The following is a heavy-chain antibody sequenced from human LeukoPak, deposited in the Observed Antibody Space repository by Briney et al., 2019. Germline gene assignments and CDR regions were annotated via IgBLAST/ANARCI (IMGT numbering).Heavy chain of an antibody. J-gene: IGHJ6*02. CDR2: ISAYNGNT. Sequence: ASVKVSCKASGYTFTSYGISWVRRAPGQGLEWVGWISAYNGNTNYAQKLQGRVNMTKDTSTSTAYMELRSLRSDDTAVYYCARTGDHVYYVWGQGTTVTVSS. D-gene: IGHD4-17*01. V-gene: IGHV1-18*01. CDR1: GYTFTSYG. CDR3: ARTGDHVYYV.